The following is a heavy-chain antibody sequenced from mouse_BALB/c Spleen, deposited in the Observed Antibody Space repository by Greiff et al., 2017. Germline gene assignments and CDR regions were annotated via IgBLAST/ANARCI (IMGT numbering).Heavy chain of an antibody. CDR3: ARGWGNYWYFDV. J-gene: IGHJ1*01. CDR1: GYAFTNYL. V-gene: IGHV1-54*03. CDR2: INPGSGGT. D-gene: IGHD2-1*01. Sequence: QVQLQQSGAELVRPGTSVKVSCKASGYAFTNYLIEWVKQRPGQGLEWIGVINPGSGGTNYNEKFKGKATLTADKSSSTAYMQLSSLTSDDSAVYCCARGWGNYWYFDVWGAGTTVTVSS.